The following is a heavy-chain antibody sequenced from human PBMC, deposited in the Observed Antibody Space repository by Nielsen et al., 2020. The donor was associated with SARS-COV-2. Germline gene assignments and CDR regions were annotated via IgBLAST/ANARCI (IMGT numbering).Heavy chain of an antibody. V-gene: IGHV3-74*01. Sequence: GGSLRLSCAASGFTFSSYWMHWVRQAPGKGLVWVSHINSDGSNYADSVRGRFTISRDNAKNTLYLQMNSLRAEDTAVYYCARGTTYFDYWGQGTLVTVSS. D-gene: IGHD1-1*01. CDR3: ARGTTYFDY. J-gene: IGHJ4*02. CDR1: GFTFSSYW. CDR2: INSDGS.